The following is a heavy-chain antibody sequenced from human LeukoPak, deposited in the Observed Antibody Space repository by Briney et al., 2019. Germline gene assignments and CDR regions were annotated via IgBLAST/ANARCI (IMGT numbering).Heavy chain of an antibody. CDR1: GFTFSSHG. Sequence: PGGSLRLSCVASGFTFSSHGMHWVRQAPGKGLEWVAFIRYDGSNKYYADSVKGRFTISRDNAKNSLYLQMNSLRAEDMALYYCARDRVAAPRGYFDLWGRGTLVTVSS. CDR2: IRYDGSNK. CDR3: ARDRVAAPRGYFDL. J-gene: IGHJ2*01. D-gene: IGHD6-6*01. V-gene: IGHV3-30*02.